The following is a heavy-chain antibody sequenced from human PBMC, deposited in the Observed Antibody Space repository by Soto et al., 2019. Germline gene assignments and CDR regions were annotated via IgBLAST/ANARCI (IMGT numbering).Heavy chain of an antibody. CDR1: GYTFTSYG. V-gene: IGHV1-18*01. Sequence: QVPLVQSGAEVKKPGASVKVSCKASGYTFTSYGISWVRQAPGQGLEWMGWISAYNGNTNYAQKLQGRVTMTTDTSTSTAYMELRSLRSDDTAVYYCARPLFGVVIIGHYGMDVWGQGTTVTVSS. D-gene: IGHD3-3*01. CDR2: ISAYNGNT. CDR3: ARPLFGVVIIGHYGMDV. J-gene: IGHJ6*02.